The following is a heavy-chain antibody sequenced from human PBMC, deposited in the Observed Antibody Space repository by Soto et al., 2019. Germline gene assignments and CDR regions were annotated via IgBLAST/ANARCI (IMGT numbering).Heavy chain of an antibody. V-gene: IGHV3-9*01. Sequence: GGSLRLSCAASGFTFDDYAMHWVRQAPGKGLEWVSGISWNSGSIGYADSVKGRFTISRDNSKNTLYLQMNSLRAEDTAVYYCAKKGVGGSYNPLDYWGQGTLVTVSS. J-gene: IGHJ4*02. CDR3: AKKGVGGSYNPLDY. CDR2: ISWNSGSI. CDR1: GFTFDDYA. D-gene: IGHD1-26*01.